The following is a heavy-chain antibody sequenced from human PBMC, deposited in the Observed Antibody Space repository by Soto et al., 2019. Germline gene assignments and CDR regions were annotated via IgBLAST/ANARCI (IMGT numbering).Heavy chain of an antibody. V-gene: IGHV3-48*02. D-gene: IGHD3-22*01. Sequence: GGSLRLSCAASGFTFSSYSMNWVRQAPGKGLEWVSYISSSSSTIYYADSVKGRFTISRDNAKNSLYLQMNSLRDEDTAVYYCARDAKYYYDSSVLDIWGQGTMVTVSS. J-gene: IGHJ3*02. CDR3: ARDAKYYYDSSVLDI. CDR1: GFTFSSYS. CDR2: ISSSSSTI.